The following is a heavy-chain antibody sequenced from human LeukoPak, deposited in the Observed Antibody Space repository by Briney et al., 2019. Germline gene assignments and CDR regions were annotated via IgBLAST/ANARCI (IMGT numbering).Heavy chain of an antibody. D-gene: IGHD2-21*01. CDR1: GGSISSYY. J-gene: IGHJ4*02. CDR2: IYYSGST. CDR3: ARVLGVIAKYGFDY. Sequence: SETLSLTCTVSGGSISSYYWSWIRQPPGKGLEWIGYIYYSGSTNYNSSLKSRVTISVDTSKNQFSLKLSSVTAADTAVYYCARVLGVIAKYGFDYWGQGTLVTVSS. V-gene: IGHV4-59*12.